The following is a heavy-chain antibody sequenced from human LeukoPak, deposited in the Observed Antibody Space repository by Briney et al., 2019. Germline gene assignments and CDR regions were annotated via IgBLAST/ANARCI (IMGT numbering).Heavy chain of an antibody. CDR1: GNYW. D-gene: IGHD3-22*01. Sequence: GGSLRLSCAASGNYWMHWVRQAPGKGLVWVSHINSDGSWTSYADSVKGRFTISKDNAKNTVYLQMKSLRAEDTAVYYCVSFYETYWGRGTLVTVSS. CDR3: VSFYETY. V-gene: IGHV3-74*01. J-gene: IGHJ4*02. CDR2: INSDGSWT.